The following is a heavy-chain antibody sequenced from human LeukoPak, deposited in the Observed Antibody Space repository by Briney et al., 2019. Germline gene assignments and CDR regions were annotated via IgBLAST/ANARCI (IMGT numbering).Heavy chain of an antibody. V-gene: IGHV4-4*07. CDR1: GGSISSYY. CDR2: SYTSGST. D-gene: IGHD6-19*01. CDR3: ARGKVVAGTPGQNSWDN. Sequence: SETLSLTCTVSGGSISSYYWNWIRQPAGKGLEWVGRSYTSGSTNYNPSLKSRVTMSVDTSKNQFSLELTSVTAADTAVYFCARGKVVAGTPGQNSWDNWGQGILVTVSS. J-gene: IGHJ4*02.